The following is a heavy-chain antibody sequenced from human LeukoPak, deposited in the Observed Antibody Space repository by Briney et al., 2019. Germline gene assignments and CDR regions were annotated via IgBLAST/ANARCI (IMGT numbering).Heavy chain of an antibody. V-gene: IGHV3-73*01. CDR2: IRTKVNSYAT. D-gene: IGHD2-15*01. CDR1: GFTFSESA. J-gene: IGHJ4*02. Sequence: GGSLRLSCAASGFTFSESAVHWVRQASGKGLEWVGRIRTKVNSYATAYAASVKGRFTISRDDSKNTAYLQMNSLKTEDTAVYYCAREWGYTGGLNFDYWGQGTLVTVSS. CDR3: AREWGYTGGLNFDY.